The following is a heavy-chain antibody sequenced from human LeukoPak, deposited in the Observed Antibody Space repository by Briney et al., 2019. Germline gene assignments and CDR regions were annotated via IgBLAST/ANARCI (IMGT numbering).Heavy chain of an antibody. J-gene: IGHJ4*02. V-gene: IGHV4-59*08. CDR3: ARHDSSGYKY. Sequence: KPSETVSLTCTVSGGSISRYYWSWIRQPPGKGLECMGYIYYSGSTNYNPSLKSRVTISVDTSKNQFSLKVTSVTAADTAIYYCARHDSSGYKYWGQGTLVTVSS. D-gene: IGHD3-22*01. CDR1: GGSISRYY. CDR2: IYYSGST.